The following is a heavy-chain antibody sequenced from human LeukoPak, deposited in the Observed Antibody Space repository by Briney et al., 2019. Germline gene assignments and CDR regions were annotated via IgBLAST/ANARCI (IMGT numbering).Heavy chain of an antibody. J-gene: IGHJ6*02. D-gene: IGHD6-19*01. CDR1: GGSLRSYY. Sequence: SETLSLSSTLSGGSLRSYYWRSICPTPGKGLEWIGRIYTGWSTNYNPSLKSRVTISVDTSKNQFSLKLTSVTAADTAVYYCARDSIAVAGDYYFGMDVWGQGTTVTVSS. CDR2: IYTGWST. CDR3: ARDSIAVAGDYYFGMDV. V-gene: IGHV4-4*07.